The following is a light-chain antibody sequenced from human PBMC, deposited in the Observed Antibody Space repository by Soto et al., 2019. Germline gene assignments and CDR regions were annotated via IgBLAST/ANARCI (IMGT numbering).Light chain of an antibody. CDR1: EDILSW. V-gene: IGKV1-12*01. J-gene: IGKJ3*01. CDR3: QQASSFPLT. CDR2: ASS. Sequence: DILMTQSPSSVSASVGDRVTITCRASEDILSWLAWYQQKPGEAPRLLIYASSTLQSGVPSRFSGSGSGTEFTLTITGLQPEDFGMYYCQQASSFPLTFGPGTRLEIK.